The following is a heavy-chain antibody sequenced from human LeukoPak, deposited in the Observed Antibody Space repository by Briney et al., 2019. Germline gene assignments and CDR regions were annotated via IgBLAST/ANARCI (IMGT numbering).Heavy chain of an antibody. D-gene: IGHD3-10*01. CDR1: GYSFTSYW. V-gene: IGHV5-51*01. CDR2: IYPGDSDT. Sequence: GESLKISCKGSGYSFTSYWIGWVRQMPGKGLEGMGIIYPGDSDTRYSPSFQGQVTISADKSISTAYLQWSSLKASDTAMYYCARLCYDSGSFYKGWVDPWGQGTLVTVSS. CDR3: ARLCYDSGSFYKGWVDP. J-gene: IGHJ5*02.